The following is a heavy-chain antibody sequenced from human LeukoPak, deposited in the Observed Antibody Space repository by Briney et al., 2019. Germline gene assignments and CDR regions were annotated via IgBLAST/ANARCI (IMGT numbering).Heavy chain of an antibody. J-gene: IGHJ5*02. V-gene: IGHV3-66*01. CDR3: AREYGSGSYLSVDP. CDR2: IYSGGST. Sequence: GGSLRLSCAASGFRFTNYAMNWVRQAPGEGLEWVSVIYSGGSTYYADSVKGRFTISRDNSKNTLYLQMNSLRAEDTAVYYCAREYGSGSYLSVDPWGQGTLVTVSS. CDR1: GFRFTNYA. D-gene: IGHD3-10*01.